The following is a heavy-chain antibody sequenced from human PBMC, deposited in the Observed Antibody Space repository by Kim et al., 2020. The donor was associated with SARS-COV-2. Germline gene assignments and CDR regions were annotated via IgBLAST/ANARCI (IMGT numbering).Heavy chain of an antibody. V-gene: IGHV4-39*01. D-gene: IGHD3-3*01. CDR1: GGSISSSSYY. CDR2: IYYSGST. Sequence: SETLSLTCTVSGGSISSSSYYWGWIRQPPGKGLEWIGSIYYSGSTYYNPSLKSRVTISVDTSKNQFSLKLSSVTAADTAVYYCARLNLEWLKRTRAYYYYGMDVWGQGTTVTVSS. J-gene: IGHJ6*02. CDR3: ARLNLEWLKRTRAYYYYGMDV.